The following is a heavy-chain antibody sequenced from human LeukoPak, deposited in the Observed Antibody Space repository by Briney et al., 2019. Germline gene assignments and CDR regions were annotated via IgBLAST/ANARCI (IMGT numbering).Heavy chain of an antibody. D-gene: IGHD3-22*01. CDR1: GGSISSSY. J-gene: IGHJ4*02. CDR3: ARGRYYYDNSGYPES. Sequence: SETLSLTCTVSGGSISSSYWSWIRQPPGKGLEWIGYIYYTGITNYNPSLKSRVTISVDTSKNQFSLKLSSVTAADTAVYYCARGRYYYDNSGYPESWGQGTLVIVSS. CDR2: IYYTGIT. V-gene: IGHV4-59*08.